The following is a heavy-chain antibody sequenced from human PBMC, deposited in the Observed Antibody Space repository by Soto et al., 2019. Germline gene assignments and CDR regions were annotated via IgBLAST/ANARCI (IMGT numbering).Heavy chain of an antibody. D-gene: IGHD1-26*01. CDR1: GCSLSRGDFY. J-gene: IGHJ4*01. Sequence: SGTLSLTCPFSGCSLSRGDFYSGWVRQPPGEGLEWIGYIYYSGSTYYNPSLKSRVTISVDTSKNQFSLKLSSVTAADTAVYYCARGVGAYRFDYWGHGTLVTVSS. CDR2: IYYSGST. V-gene: IGHV4-30-4*01. CDR3: ARGVGAYRFDY.